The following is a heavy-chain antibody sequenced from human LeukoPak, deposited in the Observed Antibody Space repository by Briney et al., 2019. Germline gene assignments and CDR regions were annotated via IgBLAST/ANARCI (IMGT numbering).Heavy chain of an antibody. J-gene: IGHJ5*02. D-gene: IGHD3-9*01. V-gene: IGHV3-7*03. CDR1: GFSLSSYW. CDR2: IKQDGSEK. CDR3: VCFSHYDILTGLRNWFDP. Sequence: GWSVPLSCAASGFSLSSYWMSWVRQAPGKGLEGVANIKQDGSEKYYVDSVKGRFTISRDNAKNSLFLHMNSLRAEDTAQYYCVCFSHYDILTGLRNWFDPWGQGTLVTVSS.